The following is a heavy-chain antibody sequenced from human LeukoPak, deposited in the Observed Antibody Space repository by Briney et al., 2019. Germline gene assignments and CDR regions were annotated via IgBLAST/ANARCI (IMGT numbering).Heavy chain of an antibody. Sequence: GGSLRLSCAASGFTFRDYYMSWIRQAPGRGLEWVSYISRSSSSTNYADSVKGRFTISRDNAKNSLYLQMNSLRAEDTAVYYCARDRVAARPGGAYYYYGMDVWGQGTTVTVSS. V-gene: IGHV3-11*06. CDR2: ISRSSSST. J-gene: IGHJ6*02. D-gene: IGHD6-6*01. CDR1: GFTFRDYY. CDR3: ARDRVAARPGGAYYYYGMDV.